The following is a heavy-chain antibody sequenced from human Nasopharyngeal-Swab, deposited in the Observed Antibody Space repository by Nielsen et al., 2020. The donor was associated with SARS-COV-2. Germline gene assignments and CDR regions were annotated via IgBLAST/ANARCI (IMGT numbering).Heavy chain of an antibody. CDR2: ISNSGSTI. CDR1: GFTFSSFE. Sequence: GESLKISCAGSGFTFSSFEMNWVRQAPGKGLEWLSYISNSGSTIYYADSVRGRFTISRDNAKNSLYLQMNSLRAEDTAAYYCARVPCTSTSCYYRHAFDIWGQGTKVIVSS. CDR3: ARVPCTSTSCYYRHAFDI. J-gene: IGHJ3*02. D-gene: IGHD2-2*01. V-gene: IGHV3-48*03.